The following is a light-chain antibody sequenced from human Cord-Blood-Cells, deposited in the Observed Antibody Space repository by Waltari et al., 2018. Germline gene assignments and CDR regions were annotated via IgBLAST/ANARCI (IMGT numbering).Light chain of an antibody. J-gene: IGLJ3*02. CDR3: SAWDGSLSAWV. CDR2: RNN. V-gene: IGLV10-54*01. Sequence: QAGLTQPPSVSKGLRQTATLTCTGNSNNVGNQGAAWLQQHQGHPPKLLSYRNNNRPSGIAERLSASRSGNTASLTMTGLQPEDEAYYYCSAWDGSLSAWVFGGGTKLTVL. CDR1: SNNVGNQG.